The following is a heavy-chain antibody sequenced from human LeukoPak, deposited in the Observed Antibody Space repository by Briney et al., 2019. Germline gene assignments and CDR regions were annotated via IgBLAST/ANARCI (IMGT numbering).Heavy chain of an antibody. CDR2: INPDGSTT. Sequence: GESLRLSCAASGFTFIRYWIHWVRQAQGKGLDWVSRINPDGSTTTYADSVKGRFTISRDNAKNTVYLQMNSLRAEDTALYHCVRVLSGSWDWFDPWGQGTLVTVSS. J-gene: IGHJ5*02. D-gene: IGHD3-22*01. V-gene: IGHV3-74*01. CDR3: VRVLSGSWDWFDP. CDR1: GFTFIRYW.